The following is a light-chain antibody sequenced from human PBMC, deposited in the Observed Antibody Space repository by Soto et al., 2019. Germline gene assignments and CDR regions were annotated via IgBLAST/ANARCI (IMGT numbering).Light chain of an antibody. CDR2: EVS. CDR3: CSYAGSSIHVV. CDR1: SSDVGSYNL. V-gene: IGLV2-23*02. J-gene: IGLJ2*01. Sequence: QSALTQPASVSGSPGQSITISCTGTSSDVGSYNLVSWYQQHPGKAPKLMIYEVSKRPSGVSNRFSGSKSGNTASLTISGLQAEDEADYYGCSYAGSSIHVVFGGGTKLTVL.